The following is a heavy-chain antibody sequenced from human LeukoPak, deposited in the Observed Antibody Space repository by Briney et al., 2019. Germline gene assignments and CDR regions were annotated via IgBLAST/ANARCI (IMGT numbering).Heavy chain of an antibody. V-gene: IGHV3-9*01. CDR2: ISWNSRNI. D-gene: IGHD5-12*01. J-gene: IGHJ6*02. Sequence: GWSLRLSCATSGFKFDDYAMHWVRQAPGRGLEWVSGISWNSRNIGYADSVKGRFTISRDHAKNSVYLQMTSLRPEDTAVYYCAKDISIGGYADGYYYAMDVWGQGTTVTVSS. CDR3: AKDISIGGYADGYYYAMDV. CDR1: GFKFDDYA.